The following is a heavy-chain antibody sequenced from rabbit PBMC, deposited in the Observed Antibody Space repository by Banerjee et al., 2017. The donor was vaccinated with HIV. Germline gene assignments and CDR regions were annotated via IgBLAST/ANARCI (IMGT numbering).Heavy chain of an antibody. Sequence: QEQLEESGGDLVKPEGSLTLTCTASGFTLSSSYYMCWVRQAPGKGLEWIACIDTYSSTWYASWVNGRFTISKTSSTTVTLQMTSLTAADTATYFCARDYYTYGYIGHPYAHLHLWGPGTLVTVS. CDR3: ARDYYTYGYIGHPYAHLHL. CDR1: GFTLSSSYY. J-gene: IGHJ4*01. D-gene: IGHD6-1*01. V-gene: IGHV1S45*01. CDR2: IDTYSST.